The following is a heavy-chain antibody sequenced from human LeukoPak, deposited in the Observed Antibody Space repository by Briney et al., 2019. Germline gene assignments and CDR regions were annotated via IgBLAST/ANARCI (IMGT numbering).Heavy chain of an antibody. CDR1: GYSIISDYF. V-gene: IGHV4-38-2*02. Sequence: SSETLSLTCTVSGYSIISDYFWGWIRQPPGKGLEWIGTIYHSGSTYYNPSLKSRVTIAVETSKNQFSLKLSSVTAADTAVYYCARVGVTADFDYWGQGTLVTVSS. CDR3: ARVGVTADFDY. D-gene: IGHD1-26*01. J-gene: IGHJ4*02. CDR2: IYHSGST.